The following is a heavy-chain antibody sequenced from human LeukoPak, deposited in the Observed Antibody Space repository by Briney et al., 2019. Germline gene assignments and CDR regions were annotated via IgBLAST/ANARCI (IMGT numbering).Heavy chain of an antibody. CDR2: ISTYSGVT. Sequence: ASVKVSCKASGYTYPTSGISWVRQAPGQGLEWMGWISTYSGVTNYAQRLQGTVTLTTDTSTSTTYMEVRSLRSDDTAVYYCARCSAVAGTAPLDYWGQGTLVTVSS. J-gene: IGHJ4*02. CDR3: ARCSAVAGTAPLDY. CDR1: GYTYPTSG. D-gene: IGHD6-19*01. V-gene: IGHV1-18*01.